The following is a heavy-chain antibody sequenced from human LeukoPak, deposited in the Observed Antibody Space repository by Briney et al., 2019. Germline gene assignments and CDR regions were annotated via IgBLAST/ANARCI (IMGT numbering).Heavy chain of an antibody. CDR1: GGSISTNNW. V-gene: IGHV4-4*02. CDR3: ARGITMVRADFDY. J-gene: IGHJ4*02. Sequence: KPSGTLSLTCAVSGGSISTNNWWTWVRQPPGKGLEWIGEIHHSGSTDYNPSLKSRVTISPDKSKNQFSLTLTSVTAADTAVYYCARGITMVRADFDYWGQGTLVTVSS. D-gene: IGHD3-10*01. CDR2: IHHSGST.